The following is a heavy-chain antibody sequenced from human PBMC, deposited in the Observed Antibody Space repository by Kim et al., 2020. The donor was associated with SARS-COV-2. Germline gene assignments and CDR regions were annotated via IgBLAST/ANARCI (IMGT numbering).Heavy chain of an antibody. J-gene: IGHJ2*01. Sequence: SETLSLTCTVSGGSISSSSYYWGWIPQPPGKGLEWIGSIYYSGTTYYNPSLKSRVTISVDTSKNQFSLKLSSVTAADTAVYYCARRVVIHWYFDLWGRGTLVTVSS. CDR1: GGSISSSSYY. D-gene: IGHD3-22*01. CDR3: ARRVVIHWYFDL. CDR2: IYYSGTT. V-gene: IGHV4-39*01.